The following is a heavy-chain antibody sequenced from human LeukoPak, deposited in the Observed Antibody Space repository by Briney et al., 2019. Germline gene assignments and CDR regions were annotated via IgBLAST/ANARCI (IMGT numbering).Heavy chain of an antibody. Sequence: GGPLRLSCAASEFTVSSNYMSWARQAPGKGLEWVSVIYGGGNTYYADSVKGRFTISRDSSKNTLYLQMNSLRAEDTAMYYCARLHDSGWSYFDSWGQGTLVTVSS. D-gene: IGHD6-19*01. CDR3: ARLHDSGWSYFDS. V-gene: IGHV3-66*01. J-gene: IGHJ4*02. CDR2: IYGGGNT. CDR1: EFTVSSNY.